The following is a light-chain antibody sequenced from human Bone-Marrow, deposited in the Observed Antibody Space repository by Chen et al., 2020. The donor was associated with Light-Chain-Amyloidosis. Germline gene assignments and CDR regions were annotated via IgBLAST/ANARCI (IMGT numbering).Light chain of an antibody. V-gene: IGKV1-39*01. CDR2: AAS. J-gene: IGKJ1*01. Sequence: DIQMSQSPSSLSASVGDRVTLTCRPSESVNRLLNWYQQKPGKAPNLLIFAASNLHTGVPSRFSGSGSGTDFSLTITSLQPEDFATYYCQQTYSSPWTFGKGTKVEIK. CDR1: ESVNRL. CDR3: QQTYSSPWT.